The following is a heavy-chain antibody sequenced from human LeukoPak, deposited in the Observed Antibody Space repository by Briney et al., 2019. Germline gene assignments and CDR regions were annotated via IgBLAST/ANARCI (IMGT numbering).Heavy chain of an antibody. CDR2: INPSGGST. V-gene: IGHV1-46*01. CDR3: ARGMAGAGGYYYGMDV. CDR1: GYTFTGYY. Sequence: ASVKVSCKASGYTFTGYYMHWVRQAPGQGLEWMGIINPSGGSTSYAQKFQGRVTMTRDTSTSTVYMELSSLRSEDTAVYYCARGMAGAGGYYYGMDVWGQGTTVTVSS. D-gene: IGHD6-19*01. J-gene: IGHJ6*02.